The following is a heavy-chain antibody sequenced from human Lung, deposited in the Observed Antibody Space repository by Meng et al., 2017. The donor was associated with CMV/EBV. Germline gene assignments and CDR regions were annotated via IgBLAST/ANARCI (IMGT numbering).Heavy chain of an antibody. J-gene: IGHJ6*04. D-gene: IGHD2-2*01. CDR3: ARERGYCSMIDCYKDGMDV. V-gene: IGHV1-18*01. Sequence: ASVKVSXKASGYTFTSYGISWVRQAPGQGLEWMGWINVYNGRRDYAQRFKDRVTMTTDTSTSTAHMDLKSLRSDDTATYYCARERGYCSMIDCYKDGMDVWGKGTTVTVSS. CDR1: GYTFTSYG. CDR2: INVYNGRR.